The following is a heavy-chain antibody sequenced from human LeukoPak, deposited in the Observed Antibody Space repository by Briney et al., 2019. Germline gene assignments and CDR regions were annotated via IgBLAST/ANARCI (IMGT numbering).Heavy chain of an antibody. J-gene: IGHJ5*02. Sequence: GASVKVSCKTPGYTLTNYDINWVRQATGQGLEWMGWMNPNSGNTGYAQKFQGRVTMTRNTSISTAYMELSSLRSEDTAVYYCARPHCSSTDCHPPEWFDPWGQGTLVTVSS. D-gene: IGHD2-2*01. CDR3: ARPHCSSTDCHPPEWFDP. V-gene: IGHV1-8*01. CDR1: GYTLTNYD. CDR2: MNPNSGNT.